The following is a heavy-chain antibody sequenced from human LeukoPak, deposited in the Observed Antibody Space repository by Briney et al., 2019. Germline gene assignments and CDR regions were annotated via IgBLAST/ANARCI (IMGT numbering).Heavy chain of an antibody. CDR1: GFTFSSYA. CDR3: ARGNFHDSSGYYNTPFDY. Sequence: GRSLRLSCAASGFTFSSYAMHWVRQAPGKGLEWVAVISYDGSNKYYADSVKGRFTISRDNPKNTLYLQMNSLRAEDTAVYYCARGNFHDSSGYYNTPFDYWGQGTLVTVSS. D-gene: IGHD3-22*01. J-gene: IGHJ4*02. V-gene: IGHV3-30-3*01. CDR2: ISYDGSNK.